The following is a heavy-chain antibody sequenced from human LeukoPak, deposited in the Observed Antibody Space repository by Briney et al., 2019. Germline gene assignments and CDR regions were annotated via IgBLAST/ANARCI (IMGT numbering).Heavy chain of an antibody. V-gene: IGHV3-23*01. Sequence: GGSLRLSCAAAGFTFSDYGMNWVRQAPGKGLEWVSGISGSGISTYYADSVKGRFTISRDNSKNTLYLQMNSLRAEDTAVYYCAKADTMIVVVITFDYWGQGTLVTVSS. J-gene: IGHJ4*02. CDR3: AKADTMIVVVITFDY. CDR1: GFTFSDYG. D-gene: IGHD3-22*01. CDR2: ISGSGIST.